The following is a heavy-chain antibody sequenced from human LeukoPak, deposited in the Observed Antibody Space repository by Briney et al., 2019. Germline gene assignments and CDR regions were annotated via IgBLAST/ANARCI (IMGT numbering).Heavy chain of an antibody. J-gene: IGHJ4*02. CDR3: ARLGVAAAGKVS. D-gene: IGHD6-13*01. V-gene: IGHV4-34*01. CDR2: INHSGST. CDR1: GGSFSGYY. Sequence: SETLSLTCAVYGGSFSGYYWSWIRQPPGKGLEWIGEINHSGSTNYNPPLKSRVTISVDTSKNQFSLKLSSVTAADTAVYYCARLGVAAAGKVSWGQGTLVTVSS.